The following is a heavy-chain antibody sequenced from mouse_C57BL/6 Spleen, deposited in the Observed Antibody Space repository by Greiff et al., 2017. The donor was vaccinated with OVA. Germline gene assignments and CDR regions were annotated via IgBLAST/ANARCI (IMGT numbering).Heavy chain of an antibody. CDR1: GYAFTNYL. J-gene: IGHJ2*01. CDR3: ARPNYYGSTRDY. Sequence: VQLQQSGAELVRPGTSVKVSCKASGYAFTNYLIEWVKQRPGQGLEWIGVINPGSGGTNYNEKFKGKATLTADKSSSTAYMQLSSLTSEDSAVYFCARPNYYGSTRDYWGQGTTLTVSS. V-gene: IGHV1-54*01. CDR2: INPGSGGT. D-gene: IGHD1-1*01.